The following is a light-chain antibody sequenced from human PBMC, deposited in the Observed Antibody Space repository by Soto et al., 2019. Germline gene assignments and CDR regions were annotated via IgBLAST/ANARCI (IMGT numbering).Light chain of an antibody. CDR1: SSDVGGYNY. CDR3: SSYTSSSPMV. Sequence: QSALTHPASVSGSPGQSITISCTGTSSDVGGYNYVSWYQQHPGKAPKLMIYDVSNRPSGVSNRFSGSKSGNTASLTISWLQDEDEADYYCSSYTSSSPMVFGGGTKLTVL. CDR2: DVS. J-gene: IGLJ2*01. V-gene: IGLV2-14*01.